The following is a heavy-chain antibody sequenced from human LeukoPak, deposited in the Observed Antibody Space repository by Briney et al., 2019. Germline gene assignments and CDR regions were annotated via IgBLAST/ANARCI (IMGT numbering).Heavy chain of an antibody. V-gene: IGHV1-69*05. CDR2: IIPIFCTA. CDR3: ASDSCSSTSCYFY. J-gene: IGHJ4*02. CDR1: GGTFSSYA. Sequence: SVTVSCKASGGTFSSYAISWVRQAPGQGLEGVGGIIPIFCTANYAQKFQGRVTITTDESTSTAYMELSSLRSEDAAVYYCASDSCSSTSCYFYWGQGTVVTVSS. D-gene: IGHD2-2*01.